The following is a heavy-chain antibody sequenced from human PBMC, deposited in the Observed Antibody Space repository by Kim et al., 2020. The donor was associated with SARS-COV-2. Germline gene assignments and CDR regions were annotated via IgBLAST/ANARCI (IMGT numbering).Heavy chain of an antibody. CDR2: IKQDGSDQ. Sequence: GGSLRLSCAASGFTFSTYWMSWVRQAPGKGLEWVANIKQDGSDQYYVDSVKGRFTISRDNAKNLLYLQLNSLRADDTAVYYCVSGSGRYYLPFSGYWGQG. J-gene: IGHJ4*02. CDR3: VSGSGRYYLPFSGY. D-gene: IGHD3-10*01. CDR1: GFTFSTYW. V-gene: IGHV3-7*01.